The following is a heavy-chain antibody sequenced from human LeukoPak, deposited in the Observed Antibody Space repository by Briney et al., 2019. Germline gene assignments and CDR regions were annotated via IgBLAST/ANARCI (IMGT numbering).Heavy chain of an antibody. CDR1: GYTFTGYH. J-gene: IGHJ6*02. V-gene: IGHV1-46*01. Sequence: ASVKVSCKASGYTFTGYHMHWVRQAPGQGLEWMGRINPSGGSTSYAQKFQGRVTMTRDMSTSTVYMELSSLRSEDTAVYYCARGLSRLVAATYYYGMDVWGQGTTVTVSS. D-gene: IGHD2-15*01. CDR3: ARGLSRLVAATYYYGMDV. CDR2: INPSGGST.